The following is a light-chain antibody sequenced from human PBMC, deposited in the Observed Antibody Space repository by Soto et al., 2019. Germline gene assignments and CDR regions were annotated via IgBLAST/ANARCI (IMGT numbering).Light chain of an antibody. Sequence: QSALTQPASVSGSPGQSITMSCTGASSDIGGYNYVSWYQHHPGEAPKLLIYDVTNRPSGVSNRFTASKSGNTASLTISWLQAEDEADYYCSSYTTRNTVLFGGGTKLTVL. CDR1: SSDIGGYNY. CDR3: SSYTTRNTVL. J-gene: IGLJ2*01. CDR2: DVT. V-gene: IGLV2-14*01.